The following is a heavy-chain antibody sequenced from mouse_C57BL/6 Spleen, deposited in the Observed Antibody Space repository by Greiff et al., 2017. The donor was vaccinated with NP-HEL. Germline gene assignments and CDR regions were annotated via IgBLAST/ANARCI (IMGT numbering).Heavy chain of an antibody. V-gene: IGHV1-4*01. CDR1: GYTFTSYT. CDR2: INPSSGYT. CDR3: ARGPDYYGSSYFDY. J-gene: IGHJ2*01. Sequence: VMLVESGAELARPGASVKMSCKASGYTFTSYTMHWVKQRPGQGLEWIGYINPSSGYTKYNQKFKDKATLTADKSSSTAYMQLSSLTSEDSAVYYCARGPDYYGSSYFDYWGQGTTLTVSS. D-gene: IGHD1-1*01.